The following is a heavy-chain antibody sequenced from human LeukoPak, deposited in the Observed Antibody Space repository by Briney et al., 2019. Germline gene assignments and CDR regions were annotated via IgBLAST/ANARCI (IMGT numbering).Heavy chain of an antibody. CDR3: ARDPRYCGGDCYTFDY. Sequence: GGSLRLSCAASGFIFSRYWMNWVRQAPGKGPVWVSRIDSDGSSTSYADSVKGRFTISRDNAKNTLYLQMNSLRAEDTAVYYCARDPRYCGGDCYTFDYWGQGTLVTVSS. CDR1: GFIFSRYW. D-gene: IGHD2-21*02. CDR2: IDSDGSST. V-gene: IGHV3-74*01. J-gene: IGHJ4*02.